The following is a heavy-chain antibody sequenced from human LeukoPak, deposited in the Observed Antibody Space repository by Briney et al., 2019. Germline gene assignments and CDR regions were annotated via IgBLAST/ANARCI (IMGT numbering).Heavy chain of an antibody. CDR1: GFTFSSYA. CDR3: AKGDSYGFDY. J-gene: IGHJ4*02. D-gene: IGHD5-18*01. Sequence: GGSLRLSCAASGFTFSSYAMSWVRQVPGKGLEWVSDINGSGGSTYYADSVKGRFTISRDNSKNTLYLQMSSLRAEDTAVYYCAKGDSYGFDYWGQGTLVTVSS. CDR2: INGSGGST. V-gene: IGHV3-23*01.